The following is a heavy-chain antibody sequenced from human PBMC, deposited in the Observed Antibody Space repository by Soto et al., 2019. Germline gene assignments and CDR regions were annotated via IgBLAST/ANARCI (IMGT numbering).Heavy chain of an antibody. Sequence: ASVKVSCKVSGYTLTELSMHWVRQAPGKGLEWMGGFDPEDGNTNYAQKLQGRVTMTTDTSTSTAYMELRSLRSDDTAVYYCAAIVVAPYCDYWGQGTLVTVSS. CDR1: GYTLTELS. CDR3: AAIVVAPYCDY. J-gene: IGHJ4*02. D-gene: IGHD3-22*01. CDR2: FDPEDGNT. V-gene: IGHV1-24*01.